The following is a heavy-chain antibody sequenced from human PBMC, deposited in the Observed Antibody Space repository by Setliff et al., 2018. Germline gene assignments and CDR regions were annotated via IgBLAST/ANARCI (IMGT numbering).Heavy chain of an antibody. J-gene: IGHJ3*01. CDR1: GFTYNNCW. Sequence: GGSLRLSCGASGFTYNNCWVSWVRQAPGKGLEWLASINPDGSEKYYVDSVKGRFTISRDNAKNSLSLQMNSLRTEDTAVYYCARDLGYGNFGYAFDVWGQGSMVTVSS. V-gene: IGHV3-7*01. CDR2: INPDGSEK. CDR3: ARDLGYGNFGYAFDV. D-gene: IGHD3-10*01.